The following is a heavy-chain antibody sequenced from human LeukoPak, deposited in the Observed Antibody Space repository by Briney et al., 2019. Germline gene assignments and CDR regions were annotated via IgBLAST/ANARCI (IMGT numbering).Heavy chain of an antibody. J-gene: IGHJ6*03. CDR1: GGSFSGYY. V-gene: IGHV4-34*01. D-gene: IGHD3-16*01. CDR3: ARTPRRYYYYYMDV. CDR2: INHSGST. Sequence: SETLSLTCAVYGGSFSGYYWSWIRQPPGRGLEWIGEINHSGSTNYNPSLKSRVTISVDTSKNQLSLKLSSVTAADTAVYYCARTPRRYYYYYMDVWGKGTTVTVSS.